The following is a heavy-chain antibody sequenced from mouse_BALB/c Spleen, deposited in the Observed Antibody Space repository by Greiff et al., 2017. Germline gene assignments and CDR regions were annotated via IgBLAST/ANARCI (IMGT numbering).Heavy chain of an antibody. CDR1: GFTFSDYY. CDR3: ARVYDYGGFAY. Sequence: EVQGVESGGGLVKPGGSLKLSCAASGFTFSDYYMYWVRQTPEKRLEWVATISDGGSYTYYPDSVKGRFTISRDNAKNNLYLQMSSLKSEDTAMYYCARVYDYGGFAYWGQGTLVTVSA. V-gene: IGHV5-4*02. D-gene: IGHD2-4*01. J-gene: IGHJ3*01. CDR2: ISDGGSYT.